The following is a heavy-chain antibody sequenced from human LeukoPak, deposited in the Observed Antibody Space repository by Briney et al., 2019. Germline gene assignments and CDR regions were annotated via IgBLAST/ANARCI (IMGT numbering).Heavy chain of an antibody. V-gene: IGHV5-51*01. CDR1: GSRFTSYW. CDR3: ARQSPSYEYYFDY. Sequence: GESLKISCKGSGSRFTSYWIGWVRQMPGKGLEWMGIIYPGDSDTRYSPSFQGQVTISADKSISTAYLQWSSLKASDTAMYYCARQSPSYEYYFDYWGQGTLVTVSS. J-gene: IGHJ4*02. D-gene: IGHD6-6*01. CDR2: IYPGDSDT.